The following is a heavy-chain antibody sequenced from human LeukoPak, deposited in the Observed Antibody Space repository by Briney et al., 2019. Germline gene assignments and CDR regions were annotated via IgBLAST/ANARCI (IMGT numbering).Heavy chain of an antibody. CDR1: GYTSTSYD. D-gene: IGHD5-18*01. CDR2: MNPNSGNT. J-gene: IGHJ4*02. V-gene: IGHV1-8*03. CDR3: ARGGTAMVRGSGDY. Sequence: ASVKVSCKASGYTSTSYDINWVRQATGQGLEWMGWMNPNSGNTGYAQKFQGRVTITRNTSISTAYMELSSLRSEDTAVYYCARGGTAMVRGSGDYWGQGTLVTVSS.